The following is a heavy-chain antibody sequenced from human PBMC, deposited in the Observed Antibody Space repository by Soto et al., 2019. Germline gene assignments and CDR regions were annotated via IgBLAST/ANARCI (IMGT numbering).Heavy chain of an antibody. J-gene: IGHJ4*02. V-gene: IGHV3-48*03. CDR2: ISSSGSLI. CDR1: GFSLSSYG. Sequence: GGSLRLSCAASGFSLSSYGMNWVRQAPGKGLEWISYISSSGSLIYYADSLKGRFTISRDNAKNSLYLQMNSLRAEDPDVYYCATTVTTFDYWGQGTLVTVSS. CDR3: ATTVTTFDY. D-gene: IGHD4-17*01.